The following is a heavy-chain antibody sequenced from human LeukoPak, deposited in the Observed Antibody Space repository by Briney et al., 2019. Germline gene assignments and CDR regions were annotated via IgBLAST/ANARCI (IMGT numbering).Heavy chain of an antibody. D-gene: IGHD3-3*01. CDR3: AMDQHDFWTAFDN. CDR2: ISSSSSTI. J-gene: IGHJ4*02. CDR1: GFTFSSYS. V-gene: IGHV3-48*04. Sequence: GGSLRLSCAASGFTFSSYSMNWVRQAPGKGLEWVSYISSSSSTIYYADSVKGRFTISRDNAKNSLYLQMNSLRADDTAVYYCAMDQHDFWTAFDNWGQGTLVTVSS.